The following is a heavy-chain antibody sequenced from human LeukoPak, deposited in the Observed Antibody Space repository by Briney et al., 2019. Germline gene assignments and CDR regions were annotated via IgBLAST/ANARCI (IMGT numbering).Heavy chain of an antibody. D-gene: IGHD1-26*01. Sequence: PSETLSLTCTVSGGSLTRYHWGWIRQPPGKGLEWIGYINYSGSTNYSPSRESRVTISLDTSKNQFSLQLSSVTAADTAVYYCARRGVGATTWDAFDIWGQGTLVTVSS. CDR2: INYSGST. CDR3: ARRGVGATTWDAFDI. V-gene: IGHV4-59*08. J-gene: IGHJ3*02. CDR1: GGSLTRYH.